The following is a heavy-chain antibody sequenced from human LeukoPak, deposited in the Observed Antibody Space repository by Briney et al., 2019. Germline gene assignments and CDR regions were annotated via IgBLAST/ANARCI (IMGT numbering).Heavy chain of an antibody. Sequence: ASVKVSCKASGGTFSSYAISWVRQAPGQGLEWMGGIIPIFGTAKYAQKFQGRVTITTDEYTSTAYMELSSLRSEDTAVYYCARGVQWPLDWFDLWGQGTLVSVSS. J-gene: IGHJ5*02. D-gene: IGHD1-26*01. CDR2: IIPIFGTA. CDR1: GGTFSSYA. V-gene: IGHV1-69*05. CDR3: ARGVQWPLDWFDL.